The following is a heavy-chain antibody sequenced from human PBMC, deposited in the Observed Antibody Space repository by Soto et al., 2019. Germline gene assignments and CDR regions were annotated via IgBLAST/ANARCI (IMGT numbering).Heavy chain of an antibody. CDR2: IDPSDSYT. CDR1: RDSFSSSW. J-gene: IGHJ6*02. CDR3: GRLWGWSNYYYGMDV. D-gene: IGHD3-16*01. Sequence: ICIAASRDSFSSSWISWVRQMPGKGLEWMGRIDPSDSYTNYSPSFQGHVTISADKSISTAYLQWSSLKASDTAMYYCGRLWGWSNYYYGMDVWGQGTTVTVSS. V-gene: IGHV5-10-1*01.